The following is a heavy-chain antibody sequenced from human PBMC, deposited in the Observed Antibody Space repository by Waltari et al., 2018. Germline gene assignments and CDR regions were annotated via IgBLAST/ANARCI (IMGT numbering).Heavy chain of an antibody. CDR1: GGSISSSSYY. D-gene: IGHD3-3*01. CDR2: IYYSGST. CDR3: ARHLSYYDFWSGYYGSAFDI. J-gene: IGHJ3*02. Sequence: QLQLQESGPGLVKPSETLSLTCTVSGGSISSSSYYWGWIRQPPGKGLEWIGSIYYSGSTYYNPSLKSRVTISVDTSKNQFSLKLSSVTAADTALYYCARHLSYYDFWSGYYGSAFDIWGQGTMVTVSS. V-gene: IGHV4-39*07.